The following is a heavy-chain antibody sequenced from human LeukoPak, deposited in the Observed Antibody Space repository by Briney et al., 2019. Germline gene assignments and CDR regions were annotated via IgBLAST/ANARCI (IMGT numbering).Heavy chain of an antibody. J-gene: IGHJ4*02. V-gene: IGHV4-39*01. D-gene: IGHD1-26*01. Sequence: PSDTLSLTCTVSGGSISSITYYWAWIRQSPGKGLEWIGSITYSGSTYYNPSLESRVTISVDTSKNQFSLRLISVTAVDTAVYYCARQGVGATDCWGQGTLVTVSS. CDR2: ITYSGST. CDR1: GGSISSITYY. CDR3: ARQGVGATDC.